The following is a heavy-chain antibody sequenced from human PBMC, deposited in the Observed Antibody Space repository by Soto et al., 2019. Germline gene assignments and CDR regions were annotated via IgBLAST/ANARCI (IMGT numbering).Heavy chain of an antibody. CDR1: GFTFSSYA. J-gene: IGHJ4*02. CDR3: ARGTIVARQHLDY. D-gene: IGHD6-6*01. V-gene: IGHV3-30*03. CDR2: ISIRGGDE. Sequence: QVQLVESGGGVVQPGKSLRLSCAASGFTFSSYAMHWARQAPGKGLEWVTVISIRGGDEYYAESVRGRCTISRDDSKNTLYRQMDSLRVEDTAVYYCARGTIVARQHLDYWGQGTLVTVSS.